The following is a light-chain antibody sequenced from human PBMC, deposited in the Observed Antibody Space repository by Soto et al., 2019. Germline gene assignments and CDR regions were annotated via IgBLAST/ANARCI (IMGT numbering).Light chain of an antibody. CDR1: QTISSW. V-gene: IGKV1-5*03. CDR3: QHYNSYSEA. CDR2: KAS. J-gene: IGKJ1*01. Sequence: DIQMTQSPSTLSASVGDRVTITCRASQTISSWLAWYQQKPGKAPKLLIYKASTLKSGVPSRFSGSGSGTEFTLTISSLQHDDFETYYCQHYNSYSEALGQGTKVDLK.